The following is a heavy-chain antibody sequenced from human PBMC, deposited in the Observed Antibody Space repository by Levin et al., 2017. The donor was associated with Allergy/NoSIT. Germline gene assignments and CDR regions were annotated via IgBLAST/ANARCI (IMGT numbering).Heavy chain of an antibody. CDR2: VYTSGST. CDR1: GGSIRSGSYY. J-gene: IGHJ4*02. Sequence: SETLSLTCTVSGGSIRSGSYYWSWIRQPAGKGLEWIGRVYTSGSTNYNPSFKSRITISIDTSKNQISLKLSSVTAADTAVYYCARGFRSSGWLGEDYWGQGTLVTVSS. D-gene: IGHD6-19*01. V-gene: IGHV4-61*02. CDR3: ARGFRSSGWLGEDY.